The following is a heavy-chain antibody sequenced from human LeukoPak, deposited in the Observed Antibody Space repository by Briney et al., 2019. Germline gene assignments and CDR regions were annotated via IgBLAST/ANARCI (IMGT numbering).Heavy chain of an antibody. Sequence: GKSPRLSCAASGFTFGTYWMTWVRQAPGKGLEWVANINPDGSATYHVDSVKGRFTISRDNAKNSLYLQLVSLRAEDTAVYYCARAINYNFDYWGQGTLVTVSS. J-gene: IGHJ4*02. CDR3: ARAINYNFDY. D-gene: IGHD4-11*01. V-gene: IGHV3-7*04. CDR1: GFTFGTYW. CDR2: INPDGSAT.